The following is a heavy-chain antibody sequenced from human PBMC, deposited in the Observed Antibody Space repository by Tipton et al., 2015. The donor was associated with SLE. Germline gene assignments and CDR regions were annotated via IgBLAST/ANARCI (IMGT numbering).Heavy chain of an antibody. Sequence: TLSLTCAVYGGSFTDYYCTWIRQPPGKGLEWIGEINHSGSTYYNPSLKSRVTISVDTSKNQFSLKLSSVTAADTAVYFCARDPDGSGSYGGWGQGTLVTVSS. CDR1: GGSFTDYY. CDR3: ARDPDGSGSYGG. CDR2: INHSGST. D-gene: IGHD3-10*01. V-gene: IGHV4-34*09. J-gene: IGHJ4*02.